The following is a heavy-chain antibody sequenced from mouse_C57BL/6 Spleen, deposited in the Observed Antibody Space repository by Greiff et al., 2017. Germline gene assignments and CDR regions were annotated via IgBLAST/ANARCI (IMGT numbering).Heavy chain of an antibody. CDR2: IYPGSGNT. CDR1: GYSFTSYY. Sequence: QVQLQQSGPELVKPGASVKISCKASGYSFTSYYIHWVKQRPGQGLEWIGWIYPGSGNTKYNEKFKGKATLTADTSSSTAYMQLSSLTSEDSAVYYGARGYDGSPQAWFAYWGQGTLVTVSA. J-gene: IGHJ3*01. D-gene: IGHD2-3*01. CDR3: ARGYDGSPQAWFAY. V-gene: IGHV1-66*01.